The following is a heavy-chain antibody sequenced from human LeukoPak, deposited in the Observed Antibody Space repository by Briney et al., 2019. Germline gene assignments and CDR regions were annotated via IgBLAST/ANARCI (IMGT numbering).Heavy chain of an antibody. CDR2: IYYSGST. V-gene: IGHV4-59*11. Sequence: SETLSLTCSVAGGSISSHYWSWIRQPPGKGLEWIGYIYYSGSTKYNPSLKSRVTISVDTSKNQFSLKLGSVTAADTAVYYCARGGTTVTPGLLWFDPWGQATLVTVSS. D-gene: IGHD4-17*01. CDR1: GGSISSHY. J-gene: IGHJ5*02. CDR3: ARGGTTVTPGLLWFDP.